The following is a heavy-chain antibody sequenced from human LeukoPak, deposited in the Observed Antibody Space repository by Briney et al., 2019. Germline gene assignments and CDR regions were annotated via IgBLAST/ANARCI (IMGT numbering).Heavy chain of an antibody. Sequence: SETLSLTRAVSGGSISSGGYSWSWIRQPPGKGLEWIGYIYHSGSTYYNPSLKSRVTISVDRSKNQFSLKLSSVTAADTAVYYCARSPVGATTLFDYWGQGTLVTVSS. V-gene: IGHV4-30-2*01. CDR1: GGSISSGGYS. D-gene: IGHD1-26*01. J-gene: IGHJ4*02. CDR3: ARSPVGATTLFDY. CDR2: IYHSGST.